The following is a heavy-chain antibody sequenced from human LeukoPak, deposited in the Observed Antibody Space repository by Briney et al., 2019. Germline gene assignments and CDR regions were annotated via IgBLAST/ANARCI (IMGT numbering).Heavy chain of an antibody. Sequence: SETLSLTCAVYGGSFSGYSWNWIRQPPGKGLEWIGEINPSGSTNYNPSLKSRVTISVDSSKNQFSLKLSSVTAADTTVYYCARRRAYCSGGSCGFDYWGQGTLVTASS. CDR3: ARRRAYCSGGSCGFDY. CDR2: INPSGST. V-gene: IGHV4-34*01. J-gene: IGHJ4*02. CDR1: GGSFSGYS. D-gene: IGHD2-15*01.